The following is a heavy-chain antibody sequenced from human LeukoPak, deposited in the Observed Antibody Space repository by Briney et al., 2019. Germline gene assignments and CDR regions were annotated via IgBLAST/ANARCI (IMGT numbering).Heavy chain of an antibody. CDR3: ARGHSGTFDY. CDR1: GGSISIYY. V-gene: IGHV4-59*01. Sequence: PSETLSLTCTVSGGSISIYYGSWIRQPPGKGLEWIGYIYYSGSTNYNPSLKSRVTISVDTSKNQFSLKLSSVTAADTAVYYCARGHSGTFDYWGQGTLVTVSS. CDR2: IYYSGST. J-gene: IGHJ4*02. D-gene: IGHD2-15*01.